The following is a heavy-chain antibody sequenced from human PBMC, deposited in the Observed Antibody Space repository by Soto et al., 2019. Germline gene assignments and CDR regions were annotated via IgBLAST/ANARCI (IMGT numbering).Heavy chain of an antibody. CDR2: ISSSSSTI. J-gene: IGHJ4*02. V-gene: IGHV3-48*02. CDR1: GFTFSSYS. Sequence: PGGSLRLSCAASGFTFSSYSMNWVRQAPGKGLEWVSYISSSSSTIYYADSVKGRFTISRDNAKNSLYLQMNSPRDEDTAVYYCARETRVFDYWGQGTLVTVSS. CDR3: ARETRVFDY.